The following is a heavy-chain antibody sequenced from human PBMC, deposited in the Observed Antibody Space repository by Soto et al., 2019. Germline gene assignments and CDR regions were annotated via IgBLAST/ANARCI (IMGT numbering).Heavy chain of an antibody. D-gene: IGHD3-10*01. CDR3: DRDRDSGADYRSPHGLDYYCGIYV. CDR2: TYYKSKWYN. CDR1: GDSVSNNSAS. J-gene: IGHJ6*02. Sequence: QLHQSGPGLVKPSQTLSLTCSISGDSVSNNSASWNWIRQSPSIGVEWLGRTYYKSKWYNDYALSFKQRITITPDPPNNQFSLRLNWVTDRVTGVYFCDRDRDSGADYRSPHGLDYYCGIYVWGQGTTYIVAS. V-gene: IGHV6-1*01.